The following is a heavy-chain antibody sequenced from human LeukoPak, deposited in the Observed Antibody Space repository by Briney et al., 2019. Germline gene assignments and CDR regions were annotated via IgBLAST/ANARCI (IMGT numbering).Heavy chain of an antibody. J-gene: IGHJ5*02. Sequence: PGGSLRLSCAASGFTFDDYGMSWVRQAPGKGLEWVSGINWNGGSTGYADFVKGRFTISRDNAKNSLYLQMNSLRAEDTALYYCARALDYYGSGSYVCWFDPWGQGTLVTVSS. V-gene: IGHV3-20*04. CDR3: ARALDYYGSGSYVCWFDP. D-gene: IGHD3-10*01. CDR2: INWNGGST. CDR1: GFTFDDYG.